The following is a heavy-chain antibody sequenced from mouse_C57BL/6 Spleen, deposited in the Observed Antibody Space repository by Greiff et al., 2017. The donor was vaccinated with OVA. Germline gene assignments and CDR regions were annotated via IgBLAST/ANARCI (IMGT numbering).Heavy chain of an antibody. CDR3: ARSRITTVGEGWYFDV. CDR2: ISSGSSTI. D-gene: IGHD1-1*01. CDR1: GFTFSDYG. J-gene: IGHJ1*03. Sequence: EVKLVESGGGLVKPGGSLKLSCAASGFTFSDYGMHWVRQAPEKGLEWVAYISSGSSTIYYADTVKGRFTISRDNAKNTLFLQMTSLRSEDTAMYYCARSRITTVGEGWYFDVWGTGTTVTVSS. V-gene: IGHV5-17*01.